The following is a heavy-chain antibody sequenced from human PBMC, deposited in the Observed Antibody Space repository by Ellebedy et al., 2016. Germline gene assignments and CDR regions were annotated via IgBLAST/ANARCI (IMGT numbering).Heavy chain of an antibody. D-gene: IGHD3-16*01. Sequence: GESLKISCAASGFTFSAYNLNWVRQAPGKGLEWISSIRGSGRDTYYADSVKGRFTISRDTSKNTLYLQANSLRAEDTAMYYCARDDAFDGGFLDFWGQGALVTVS. CDR3: ARDDAFDGGFLDF. CDR2: IRGSGRDT. CDR1: GFTFSAYN. J-gene: IGHJ4*02. V-gene: IGHV3-23*01.